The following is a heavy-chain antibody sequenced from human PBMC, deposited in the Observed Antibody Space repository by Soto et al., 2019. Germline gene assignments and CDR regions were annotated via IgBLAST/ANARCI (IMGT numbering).Heavy chain of an antibody. CDR3: ARDYYGSGSYLYYYYGMDV. CDR1: GFTFDDYA. J-gene: IGHJ6*02. Sequence: EVQLVESGGGLVQPGRSLRLSCAASGFTFDDYAMHWVRQAPGKGLEWVSGISWNSGSIGYADSVKGRFTISRDNSKNTLYLQMNSLRAEDTAVYYCARDYYGSGSYLYYYYGMDVWGQGTTVTVSS. D-gene: IGHD3-10*01. V-gene: IGHV3-9*01. CDR2: ISWNSGSI.